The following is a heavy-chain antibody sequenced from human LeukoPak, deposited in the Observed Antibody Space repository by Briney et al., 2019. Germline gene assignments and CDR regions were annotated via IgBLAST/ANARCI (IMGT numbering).Heavy chain of an antibody. CDR2: ISSSSSYI. CDR3: ARAHTGIAGRRPDY. Sequence: GGSLRLSCAASGFTFSSYSMNWVRQAPEKGLEWVSSISSSSSYIYYADSVKGRFTIYRHNAKNSLCLQMNSLRAEDTAVYYCARAHTGIAGRRPDYWGQGTLVTVSS. D-gene: IGHD6-13*01. V-gene: IGHV3-21*01. CDR1: GFTFSSYS. J-gene: IGHJ4*02.